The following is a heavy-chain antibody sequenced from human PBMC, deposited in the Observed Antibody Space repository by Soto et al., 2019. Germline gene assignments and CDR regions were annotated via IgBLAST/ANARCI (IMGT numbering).Heavy chain of an antibody. V-gene: IGHV1-18*01. D-gene: IGHD3-22*01. CDR3: ARSGSNGYYLDY. CDR1: GYTFTNYG. Sequence: QVQLVQSGAEVKKPGASVKVSCKASGYTFTNYGLNWVRQAPGQGLEWMGWISPYNGNTNYAQMLQGRGTMTTDTSTSTAYMELRSLRSDDTAVYYCARSGSNGYYLDYWGQGTLVTVSS. J-gene: IGHJ4*02. CDR2: ISPYNGNT.